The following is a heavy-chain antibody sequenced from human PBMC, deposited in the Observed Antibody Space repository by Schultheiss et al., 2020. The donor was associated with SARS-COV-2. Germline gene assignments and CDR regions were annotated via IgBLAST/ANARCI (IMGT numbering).Heavy chain of an antibody. CDR3: ARPYGSGSYFKGSRLYYFDY. CDR2: IYWNDDK. D-gene: IGHD3-10*01. J-gene: IGHJ4*02. CDR1: GFSLSTSGVG. V-gene: IGHV2-5*01. Sequence: SGPTLVKPTQTLTLTCTFSGFSLSTSGVGVGWIRQPPGKALEWLALIYWNDDKRYSPSLKSRLTITNDTSKNQVVLTMTNMDPVDTATYYCARPYGSGSYFKGSRLYYFDYWGQGTLVTVSS.